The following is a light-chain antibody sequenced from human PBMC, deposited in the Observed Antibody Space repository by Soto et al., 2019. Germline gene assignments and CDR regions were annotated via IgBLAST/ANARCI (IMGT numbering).Light chain of an antibody. CDR2: EGS. CDR3: CSFAGSGTVV. Sequence: QSALTQPASVSGSPGQSITISCTGTSSDVGSYNLVSWYQQHPGKAPKLIIYEGSKRPSGVPNRFSGSKSGNTASLTISGLQAEVEADYYSCSFAGSGTVVFGGGTKLTVL. CDR1: SSDVGSYNL. V-gene: IGLV2-23*01. J-gene: IGLJ2*01.